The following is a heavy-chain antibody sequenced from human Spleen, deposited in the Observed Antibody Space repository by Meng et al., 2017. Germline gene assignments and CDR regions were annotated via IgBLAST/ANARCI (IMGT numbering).Heavy chain of an antibody. CDR3: ARDSYGVHH. V-gene: IGHV3-74*01. CDR2: IESDGSST. CDR1: GFTFSKYW. D-gene: IGHD2-8*01. Sequence: DVRLVESGGGLVQPGGSLRLSCAASGFTFSKYWMHWVRQAPEKGLVWVSRIESDGSSTNYADSVQGRFTISRDNAKNTLYLQMNSLRAEDTAVYYCARDSYGVHHWGQGTLVTVSS. J-gene: IGHJ5*02.